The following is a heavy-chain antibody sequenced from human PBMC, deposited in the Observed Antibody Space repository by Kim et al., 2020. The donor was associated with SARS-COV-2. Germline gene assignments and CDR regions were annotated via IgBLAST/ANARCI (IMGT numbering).Heavy chain of an antibody. CDR1: GGSISRYY. CDR3: ARRSLGYCSSTSCSSGFCP. Sequence: SETLSLTCTVSGGSISRYYWSWIRQPPGKGLEWIGYIYYSGSTNYNPSLKSRVTISVDTSKNQFSLKLSSVTAADTAVYYCARRSLGYCSSTSCSSGFCPCGQGTLVTVSS. CDR2: IYYSGST. J-gene: IGHJ5*02. D-gene: IGHD2-2*01. V-gene: IGHV4-59*08.